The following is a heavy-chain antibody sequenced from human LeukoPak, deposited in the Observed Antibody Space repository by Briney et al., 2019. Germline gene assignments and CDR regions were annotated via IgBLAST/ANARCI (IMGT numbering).Heavy chain of an antibody. CDR1: GFTFNSYA. V-gene: IGHV3-21*01. Sequence: GGSLRLSYAASGFTFNSYAMSWVRQAPGKGLEWVSSISSSSSYIYYADSVKGRFTISRDNAKNSLYLQMNSLRAEDTAVYYCARGRCGSHYFDYWGQGTLVTVSS. J-gene: IGHJ4*02. CDR3: ARGRCGSHYFDY. CDR2: ISSSSSYI. D-gene: IGHD1-26*01.